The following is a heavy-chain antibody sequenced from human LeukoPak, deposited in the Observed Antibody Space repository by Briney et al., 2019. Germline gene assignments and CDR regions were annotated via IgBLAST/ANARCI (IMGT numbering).Heavy chain of an antibody. CDR3: ARGAVSIAVAGTIDY. D-gene: IGHD6-19*01. J-gene: IGHJ4*02. V-gene: IGHV3-30-3*01. Sequence: GGSLRLSCAASGFTFSSYAMHWVRQAPGKGLEWVAVISYDGSNKYYADSVKGRFTISRDNSKNTLYLQMNSLKAEDTAVYYCARGAVSIAVAGTIDYWGQGTLVTVSS. CDR2: ISYDGSNK. CDR1: GFTFSSYA.